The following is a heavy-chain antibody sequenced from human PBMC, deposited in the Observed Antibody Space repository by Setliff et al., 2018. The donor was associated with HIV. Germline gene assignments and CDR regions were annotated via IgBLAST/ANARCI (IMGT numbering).Heavy chain of an antibody. CDR1: GDSISGYY. Sequence: SETLSLTCTSSGDSISGYYWSWIRQPAGKGLEWIGRMHTSGNTNYNPSLKSRVTMSVDTSKNQFSLRLSSVTAADTAVYYCARDQKGYSYGYFDSWGQGTLVTVSS. CDR2: MHTSGNT. J-gene: IGHJ4*02. CDR3: ARDQKGYSYGYFDS. V-gene: IGHV4-4*07. D-gene: IGHD5-18*01.